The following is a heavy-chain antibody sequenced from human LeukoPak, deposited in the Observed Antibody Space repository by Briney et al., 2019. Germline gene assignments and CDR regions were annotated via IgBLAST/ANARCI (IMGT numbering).Heavy chain of an antibody. CDR3: ARVRVTAIDV. CDR1: GGSISSSSYY. Sequence: PSETLSLTCTVSGGSISSSSYYWGWIRQPPGKGLEWIGSIYYSGSTYYNPSLKSRVTISIDTSKNQFSLKMRSVTAADTAVYYCARVRVTAIDVWGKGTTVTISS. J-gene: IGHJ6*04. D-gene: IGHD2-21*02. CDR2: IYYSGST. V-gene: IGHV4-39*07.